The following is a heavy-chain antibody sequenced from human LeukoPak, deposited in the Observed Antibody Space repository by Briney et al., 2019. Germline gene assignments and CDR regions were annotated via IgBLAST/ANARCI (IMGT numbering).Heavy chain of an antibody. V-gene: IGHV3-13*01. CDR1: GFTFSGYD. D-gene: IGHD3-10*02. J-gene: IGHJ3*02. CDR2: IGTAGDT. Sequence: GGSLRLSCAASGFTFSGYDMHWVRQATGKGLEWVSAIGTAGDTYYPGSVKGRFTISRENAKNSLYLQMNSLRAGDTAVYYCARGDTTLGAFDIRGQGTMVTVSS. CDR3: ARGDTTLGAFDI.